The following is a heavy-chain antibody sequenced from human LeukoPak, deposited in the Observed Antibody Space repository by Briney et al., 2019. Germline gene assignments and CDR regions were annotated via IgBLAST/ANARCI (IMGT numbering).Heavy chain of an antibody. D-gene: IGHD3-10*01. CDR2: INHSGST. Sequence: SETPSLTCAVYGGSFSAYYWSWIRQPPGKGLEWIGEINHSGSTNYSPSLKSRVTISIDTSKNQFSLKLSSVTAADTAVHYCARHAYYGSGSPTDYWGQGTLVTVSS. CDR1: GGSFSAYY. V-gene: IGHV4-34*01. J-gene: IGHJ4*02. CDR3: ARHAYYGSGSPTDY.